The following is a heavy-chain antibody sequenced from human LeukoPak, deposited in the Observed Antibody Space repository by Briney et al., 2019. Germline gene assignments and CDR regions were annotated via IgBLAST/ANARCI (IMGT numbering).Heavy chain of an antibody. D-gene: IGHD3-22*01. J-gene: IGHJ4*02. CDR2: IIPIFGTA. V-gene: IGHV1-69*05. CDR1: GGTFSSYA. Sequence: ASVKVSCKASGGTFSSYAISWVRQAPGQGLEWMGRIIPIFGTANYAQKFQGRVTITTDESTSTAYMELSSLRSEDTAVYYCARDRRENYYDSSGYENWGQGTLVTVSS. CDR3: ARDRRENYYDSSGYEN.